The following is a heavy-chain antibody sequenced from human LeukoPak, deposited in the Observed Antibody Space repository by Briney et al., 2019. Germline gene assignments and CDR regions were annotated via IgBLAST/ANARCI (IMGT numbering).Heavy chain of an antibody. D-gene: IGHD5-18*01. CDR3: AKVGGGYSYGGYYYYMDV. J-gene: IGHJ6*03. CDR1: GFTFSSYA. CDR2: ISYDGSNK. V-gene: IGHV3-30*04. Sequence: GGSLRLSCAAYGFTFSSYAMHWVRQAPGKGLEWVAVISYDGSNKYYADSVKGRFTISRDNSKNTLYLLMNSLRAEDTAVYYCAKVGGGYSYGGYYYYMDVWGKGTTVTVSS.